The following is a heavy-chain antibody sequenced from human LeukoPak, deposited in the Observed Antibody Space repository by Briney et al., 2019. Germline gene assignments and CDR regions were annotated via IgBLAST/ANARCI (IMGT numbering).Heavy chain of an antibody. CDR3: VKRGLTGDRYYVVY. D-gene: IGHD7-27*01. CDR1: GFPFSSYA. V-gene: IGHV3-64D*09. J-gene: IGHJ4*02. CDR2: TSNNGGST. Sequence: GGSLSLLCSPSGFPFSSYAMLWVSQAPGKGLEYVSGTSNNGGSTHYADSVKGRFTISRDNSKNTLYPHMRRLRSEDTAVYYCVKRGLTGDRYYVVYWGAGHLCSVSS.